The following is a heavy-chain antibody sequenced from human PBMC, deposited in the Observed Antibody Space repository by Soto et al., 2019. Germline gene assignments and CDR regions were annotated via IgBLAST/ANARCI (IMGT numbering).Heavy chain of an antibody. V-gene: IGHV3-23*01. CDR2: ISGSGGST. CDR3: AKVEDSSGYYYGSVDY. D-gene: IGHD3-22*01. Sequence: GSLRLSCAASGFTFSSYAMSWVRQAPGKGLEWVSAISGSGGSTYYADSVKGRFTISRDNSKNTLYLQMNSLRAEDTAVYYCAKVEDSSGYYYGSVDYWGQGTLVTVSS. J-gene: IGHJ4*02. CDR1: GFTFSSYA.